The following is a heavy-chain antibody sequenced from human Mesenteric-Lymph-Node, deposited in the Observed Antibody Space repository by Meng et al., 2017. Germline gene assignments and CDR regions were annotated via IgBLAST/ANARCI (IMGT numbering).Heavy chain of an antibody. V-gene: IGHV3-74*01. Sequence: EVQLVESGGGLVQPGGSVRLSCAAPGFNFRCYWMDWVRQAPGKGLVGVSDMKRDGRNIRYADSVKGRFTMVRDNAKNTMDLEMNRLRPEEKAVYYWARGGVMGGCDYWGHGTLVTVSS. CDR1: GFNFRCYW. J-gene: IGHJ4*01. D-gene: IGHD3-16*01. CDR3: ARGGVMGGCDY. CDR2: MKRDGRNI.